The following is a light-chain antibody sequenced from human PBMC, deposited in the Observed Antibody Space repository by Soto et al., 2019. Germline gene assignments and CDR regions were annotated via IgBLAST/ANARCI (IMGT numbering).Light chain of an antibody. CDR3: QQYESHSET. Sequence: DIQVTQSPPTLSASVGDRVTITCRASQTISTWMAWYQQKPGKAPKLLIYDGTYLESGVPSRFSGSGSGTEFTLTISSLQPDDSATYYCQQYESHSETFGQGTKVDIK. J-gene: IGKJ1*01. CDR2: DGT. CDR1: QTISTW. V-gene: IGKV1-5*01.